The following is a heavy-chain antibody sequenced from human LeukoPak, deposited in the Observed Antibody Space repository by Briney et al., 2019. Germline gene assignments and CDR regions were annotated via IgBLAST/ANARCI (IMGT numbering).Heavy chain of an antibody. D-gene: IGHD1-26*01. V-gene: IGHV3-30-3*01. CDR3: ARGRSGSYYYFDY. J-gene: IGHJ4*02. Sequence: GGSLRLSCAASGFTFSSYAMHWVRQAPGKGLEWVAVISYDGSNKYYADSVKSRFTISRDNSKNTLYLQMNSLRAEDTAVYYCARGRSGSYYYFDYWGRGTLVTVSS. CDR1: GFTFSSYA. CDR2: ISYDGSNK.